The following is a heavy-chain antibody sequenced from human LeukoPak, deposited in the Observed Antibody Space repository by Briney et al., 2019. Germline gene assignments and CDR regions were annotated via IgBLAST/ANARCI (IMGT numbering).Heavy chain of an antibody. CDR2: TYFRSKLYD. J-gene: IGHJ4*02. CDR1: GDIFSSNRAA. V-gene: IGHV6-1*01. Sequence: SQTLSLTCALSGDIFSSNRAAWHWSRQARSGGLEWLGRTYFRSKLYDDYAVSVKSRITINPDTSKNEFSLQLNSVTPEDTAVYYCARERLYDSSGYYSPNFDYWGQGTLVTVSS. CDR3: ARERLYDSSGYYSPNFDY. D-gene: IGHD3-22*01.